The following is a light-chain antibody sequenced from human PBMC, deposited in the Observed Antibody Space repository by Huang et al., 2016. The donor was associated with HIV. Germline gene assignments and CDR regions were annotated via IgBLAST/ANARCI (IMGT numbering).Light chain of an antibody. V-gene: IGKV3-11*01. CDR3: QHRNSWPLT. Sequence: EIVLTQSPATLSLSPGEGATLSCRASQSISNYLAWYQQKPGQAPRLLIYDATNRDTGIPARFSGSGSGTDFTLTINGLESDDFAVYYCQHRNSWPLTFGGGTKVEIK. J-gene: IGKJ4*01. CDR2: DAT. CDR1: QSISNY.